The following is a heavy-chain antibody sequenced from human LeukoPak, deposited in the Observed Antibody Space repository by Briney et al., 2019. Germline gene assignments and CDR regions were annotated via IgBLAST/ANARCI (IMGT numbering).Heavy chain of an antibody. V-gene: IGHV3-48*01. CDR1: GFTFSSYS. D-gene: IGHD4-17*01. J-gene: IGHJ5*02. Sequence: GGSLRLSCAASGFTFSSYSMNWVRQAPGKGLEWVSYISSSSSTIYYADSVKGRFTISRDNAKNSLYLQMNSLRAEDTAVYYCAREVYGDYRYNWFDPWGQGTLVTVSS. CDR2: ISSSSSTI. CDR3: AREVYGDYRYNWFDP.